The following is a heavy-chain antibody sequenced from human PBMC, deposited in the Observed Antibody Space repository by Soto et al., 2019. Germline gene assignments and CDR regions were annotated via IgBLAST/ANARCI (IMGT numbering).Heavy chain of an antibody. CDR3: AIKTTVIKYNWFDP. Sequence: ASVKVSCKASGGTFSSYAISWVRQAPGQGLEWMGGIIPIFGTANYAQKFQGRVTITADESTSTAYMELSSLRSEDTAVYYCAIKTTVIKYNWFDPWGQGTLVTVSS. CDR2: IIPIFGTA. CDR1: GGTFSSYA. J-gene: IGHJ5*02. D-gene: IGHD4-17*01. V-gene: IGHV1-69*13.